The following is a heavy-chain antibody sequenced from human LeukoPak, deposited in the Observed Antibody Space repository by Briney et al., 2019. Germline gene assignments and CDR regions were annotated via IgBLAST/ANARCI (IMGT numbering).Heavy chain of an antibody. CDR2: IRYDGSSK. J-gene: IGHJ4*02. Sequence: PGGSLRLSCAASEFTFSNYGMHWVRQAPGKGLEWVAFIRYDGSSKYYADSVKGRFTLSRDNSKNTLYLQMNSLRAEDTAVYYCAKDDIVVVTAIQYLDYWGQGTLVTVSS. CDR3: AKDDIVVVTAIQYLDY. CDR1: EFTFSNYG. V-gene: IGHV3-30*02. D-gene: IGHD2-21*02.